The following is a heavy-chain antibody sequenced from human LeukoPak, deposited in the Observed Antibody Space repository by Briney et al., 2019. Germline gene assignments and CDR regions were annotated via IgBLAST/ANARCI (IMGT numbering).Heavy chain of an antibody. V-gene: IGHV1-46*01. J-gene: IGHJ4*02. Sequence: ASVKVSCKASGYTFTSYWIQWVRQAPGQGLEWMGLINPDGGSTAYAHRFQGRVIMTRDTSTSTAYMDLSSLRSEDTAVYHCARAPRNSSTMLDFWGQGTLVTISS. CDR2: INPDGGST. CDR1: GYTFTSYW. D-gene: IGHD6-13*01. CDR3: ARAPRNSSTMLDF.